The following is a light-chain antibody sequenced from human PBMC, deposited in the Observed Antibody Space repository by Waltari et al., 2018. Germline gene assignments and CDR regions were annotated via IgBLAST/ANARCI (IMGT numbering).Light chain of an antibody. CDR1: GSNIGGGHD. CDR3: QSYDTSLSVV. J-gene: IGLJ3*02. V-gene: IGLV1-40*01. Sequence: QSVLTQPPSVSGAPGQRVTIPCPGSGSNIGGGHDVPWSQQLPRAPPTPLIYGSTSRPLGLPARFFCSTSGTSASLAITGLQAEDEADYYCQSYDTSLSVVFGGGTKLTVL. CDR2: GST.